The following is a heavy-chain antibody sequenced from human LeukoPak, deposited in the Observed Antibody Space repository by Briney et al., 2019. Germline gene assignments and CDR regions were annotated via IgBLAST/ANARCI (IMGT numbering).Heavy chain of an antibody. D-gene: IGHD2-21*02. V-gene: IGHV4-39*07. CDR2: IYYSGST. CDR1: GGSISSSSHY. Sequence: SETLSLTCTVSGGSISSSSHYWGWIRQPPGKGVEWIGSIYYSGSTYYNPSLKSRVTISVDTSKNQFSLKLSSVTAADTAVYYCACLTAADAFDIWGQGTMVTVSS. J-gene: IGHJ3*02. CDR3: ACLTAADAFDI.